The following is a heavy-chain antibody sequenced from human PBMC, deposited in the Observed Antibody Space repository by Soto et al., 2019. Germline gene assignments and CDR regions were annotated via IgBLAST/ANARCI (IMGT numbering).Heavy chain of an antibody. Sequence: QVQLVQSGAEVKKPGASVKVSCKASGYTFTRSGISWVRQAPGQGPEWMGWISSYNGDTNYAQTFQGRVTMTTDTSTSTGYMDLGSLRSDEPAVYYCAREGVAPYYYYGMDVWGQGTPVTVSS. V-gene: IGHV1-18*01. CDR3: AREGVAPYYYYGMDV. D-gene: IGHD5-12*01. CDR1: GYTFTRSG. CDR2: ISSYNGDT. J-gene: IGHJ6*02.